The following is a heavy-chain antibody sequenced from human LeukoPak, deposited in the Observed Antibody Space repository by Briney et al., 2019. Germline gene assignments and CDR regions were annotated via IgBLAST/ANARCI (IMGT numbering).Heavy chain of an antibody. J-gene: IGHJ5*02. CDR1: GGSISGSSYY. CDR3: ARPLTPRLNWFDP. Sequence: PSETLSLTCSVFGGSISGSSYYWGWIRQPPGKGLEWIGSIYYSGSTYYNPSLKSRVTISVDTSKNQFSLKLSSVTAADTAVYYCARPLTPRLNWFDPWGQGTLVTVSS. CDR2: IYYSGST. V-gene: IGHV4-39*01.